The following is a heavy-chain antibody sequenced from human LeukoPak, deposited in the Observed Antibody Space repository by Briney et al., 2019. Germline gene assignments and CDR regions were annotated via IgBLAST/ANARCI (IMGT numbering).Heavy chain of an antibody. CDR1: GGPFSGYH. CDR2: INHSGNT. D-gene: IGHD6-13*01. V-gene: IGHV4-34*01. J-gene: IGHJ4*02. Sequence: SETLSLTCGVHGGPFSGYHWSWIRQSPEKGLEWIGEINHSGNTNYNPSLKSRVTISVDTSKNQFSLKLSSVTAADTAVYYCARIYSDSWPGNYFDYWGQGILVTASS. CDR3: ARIYSDSWPGNYFDY.